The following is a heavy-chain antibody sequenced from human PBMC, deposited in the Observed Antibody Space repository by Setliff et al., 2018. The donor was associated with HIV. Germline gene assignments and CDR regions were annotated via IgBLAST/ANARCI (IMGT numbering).Heavy chain of an antibody. CDR2: IIPLFGTT. Sequence: SVKVSCKASGGTFNNYAISWVRQAPGQGLEWVVGIIPLFGTTNYAQKFQGRVTITADESTNTAHMELNSLRSIDTAMYYCATVFYYNSESYSLDYWGQGMLVTVSS. CDR3: ATVFYYNSESYSLDY. CDR1: GGTFNNYA. D-gene: IGHD3-10*01. V-gene: IGHV1-69*13. J-gene: IGHJ4*02.